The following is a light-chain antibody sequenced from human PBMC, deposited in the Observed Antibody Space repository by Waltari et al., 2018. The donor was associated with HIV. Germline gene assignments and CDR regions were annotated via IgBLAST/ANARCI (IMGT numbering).Light chain of an antibody. CDR2: EVS. Sequence: HSPLPNPPPRSGLPGQPVPIPAPGTSRTVGGLNFSPWYQQHPGRAPKFLIYEVSKRPSGVPDRFSGSKSGNTASLTVSGLQAEDEADYYCSSYGGSDNRVIFGGGTKLTVL. CDR1: SRTVGGLNF. V-gene: IGLV2-8*01. CDR3: SSYGGSDNRVI. J-gene: IGLJ2*01.